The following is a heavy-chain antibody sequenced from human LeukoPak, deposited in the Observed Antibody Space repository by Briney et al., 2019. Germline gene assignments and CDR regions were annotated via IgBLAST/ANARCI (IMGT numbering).Heavy chain of an antibody. CDR2: ISSSSSYT. D-gene: IGHD3-22*01. V-gene: IGHV3-21*05. CDR3: ARGLGHGYYDSSGYDD. J-gene: IGHJ4*02. CDR1: GFTFGSFS. Sequence: GGSLRLSCAASGFTFGSFSMTWVRQAPGKGLEWVSYISSSSSYTNYADSVKGRFTISRDNAKNSLYLQMNSLRAEDTAVYYCARGLGHGYYDSSGYDDWGQGTLVTVSS.